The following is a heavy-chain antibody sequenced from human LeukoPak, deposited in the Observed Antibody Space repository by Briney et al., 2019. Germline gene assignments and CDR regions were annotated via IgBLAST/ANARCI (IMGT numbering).Heavy chain of an antibody. J-gene: IGHJ4*02. CDR1: GGSFSGYY. CDR2: INHSGST. CDR3: ARDSYGYFDY. D-gene: IGHD4-17*01. Sequence: SETLSLTCAVYGGSFSGYYWSWIRQPPGKGLEWIGEINHSGSTNYNPSLKSRVTISVDRSKNQFSLKLSSVTAADTAVYYCARDSYGYFDYWGQGTLVTVSS. V-gene: IGHV4-34*01.